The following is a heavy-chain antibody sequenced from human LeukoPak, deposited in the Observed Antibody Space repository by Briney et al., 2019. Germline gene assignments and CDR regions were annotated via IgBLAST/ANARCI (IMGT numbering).Heavy chain of an antibody. Sequence: GSSVKVSCKVSGGTFSSYAISWVRQAPGQGLEWMGGIIPIFGTANYAQKFQGRVTITTDESTSTAYMELSSLRSEDTAVYYCARDVVVPAAKAGWFDPWGQGTLVTVSS. CDR1: GGTFSSYA. CDR3: ARDVVVPAAKAGWFDP. CDR2: IIPIFGTA. D-gene: IGHD2-2*01. V-gene: IGHV1-69*05. J-gene: IGHJ5*02.